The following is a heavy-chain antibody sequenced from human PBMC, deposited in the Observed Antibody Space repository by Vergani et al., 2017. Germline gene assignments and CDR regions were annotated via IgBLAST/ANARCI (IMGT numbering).Heavy chain of an antibody. CDR2: ISASGNA. Sequence: QVQLQASGPGRVKPSQTLSLTCTMSGGSISAGYYFWSWIRQPAGKGLEWLGHISASGNASHSPSLKTRVTMSLDTSKNQFSLTVTSVTAADTAIYFCARRGGGYYSCVKVHPLRTAFDVWGNGTVVTVSS. V-gene: IGHV4-61*02. CDR3: ARRGGGYYSCVKVHPLRTAFDV. D-gene: IGHD6-19*01. CDR1: GGSISAGYYF. J-gene: IGHJ3*01.